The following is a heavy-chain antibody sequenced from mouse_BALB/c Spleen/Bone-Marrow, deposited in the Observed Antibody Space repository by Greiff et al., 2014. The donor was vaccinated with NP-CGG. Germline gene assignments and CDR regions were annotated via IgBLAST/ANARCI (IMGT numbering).Heavy chain of an antibody. V-gene: IGHV14-3*02. D-gene: IGHD1-1*01. J-gene: IGHJ4*01. CDR3: ARGTTVVSYYAMDY. CDR1: GFNIKDTY. Sequence: EVMLVESGAELVKPGASVKLSCTASGFNIKDTYVHWVKQRPEQGLEWIGRIDPANGYTKYDPKFQGKATITADTSSNTAYLQLSSLTSEDTVVYYCARGTTVVSYYAMDYWGQGTSVTVSS. CDR2: IDPANGYT.